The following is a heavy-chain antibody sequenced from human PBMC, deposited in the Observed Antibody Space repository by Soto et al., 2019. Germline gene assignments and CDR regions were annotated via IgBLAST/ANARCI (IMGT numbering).Heavy chain of an antibody. CDR2: IYYSGST. V-gene: IGHV4-31*03. J-gene: IGHJ5*02. D-gene: IGHD2-15*01. CDR1: GGSISSGDYS. CDR3: AIWLSGSRPGFDP. Sequence: QVQLQESGPGLVKPSQTLSLTCTVSGGSISSGDYSWSWIRQHPGKGLEWIGYIYYSGSTYYNPSLKSRVTISVDTAKNQFSLKLSSVTAADTAVYYCAIWLSGSRPGFDPWGQGTLVTVSS.